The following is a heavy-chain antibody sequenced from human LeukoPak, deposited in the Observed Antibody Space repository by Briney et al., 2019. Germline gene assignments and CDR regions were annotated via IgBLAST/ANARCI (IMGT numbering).Heavy chain of an antibody. CDR3: ARGLSYYDFWSGRLAPPADSLFDY. J-gene: IGHJ4*02. CDR1: GYTFTSYG. Sequence: GASVKVSCKASGYTFTSYGISWVRQAPGQGLEWMGWISAYNGNTNYAQKLLGRVTMTTDTSTSTAYTELRSLRSDDTAVYYCARGLSYYDFWSGRLAPPADSLFDYWGQGTLVTVSS. V-gene: IGHV1-18*01. CDR2: ISAYNGNT. D-gene: IGHD3-3*01.